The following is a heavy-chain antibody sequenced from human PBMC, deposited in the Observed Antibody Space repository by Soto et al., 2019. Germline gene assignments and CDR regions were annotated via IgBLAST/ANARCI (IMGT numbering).Heavy chain of an antibody. Sequence: GGSLRLSCAASGFTFSSYWMHWVRQAPGKGLVWVSRINSDGSSTSYADTVKGRFTISRDNAKNTLYLQMNSLRAEVTAVYYCARREITMVRGVIFYYYYGMDVWGQGTTVTVSS. CDR2: INSDGSST. V-gene: IGHV3-74*01. D-gene: IGHD3-10*01. CDR3: ARREITMVRGVIFYYYYGMDV. CDR1: GFTFSSYW. J-gene: IGHJ6*02.